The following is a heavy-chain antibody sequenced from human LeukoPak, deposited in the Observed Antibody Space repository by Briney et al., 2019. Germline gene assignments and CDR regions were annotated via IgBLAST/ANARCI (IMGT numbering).Heavy chain of an antibody. Sequence: GGSLRLSCVGSGFTFSTYNMNWVRQAPGKGLEWVSYITSGSRTIYDADSVKGRFTISRDNAKKSLYLQMNSLRVEDTAVYYCARDYPGPTGFAMDVWGQGTTVTVSS. CDR1: GFTFSTYN. D-gene: IGHD1-26*01. V-gene: IGHV3-48*04. CDR3: ARDYPGPTGFAMDV. CDR2: ITSGSRTI. J-gene: IGHJ6*02.